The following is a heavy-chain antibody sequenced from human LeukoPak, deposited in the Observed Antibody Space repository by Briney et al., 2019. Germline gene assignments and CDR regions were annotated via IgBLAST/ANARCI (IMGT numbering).Heavy chain of an antibody. CDR1: GFNLRNYD. CDR2: IWDDGTNK. J-gene: IGHJ2*01. V-gene: IGHV3-33*01. Sequence: GGSLRLSCAASGFNLRNYDMDWVRQVPGKGLEWVAVIWDDGTNKYYAESVKGRYTISRDDSKKMLYLQMNSLKDEDTAVYYCARERGGQDWDFDLWGRGTLVTVSS. D-gene: IGHD3-10*01. CDR3: ARERGGQDWDFDL.